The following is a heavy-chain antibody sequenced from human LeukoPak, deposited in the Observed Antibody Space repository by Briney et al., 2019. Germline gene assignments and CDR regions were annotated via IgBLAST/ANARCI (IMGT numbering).Heavy chain of an antibody. V-gene: IGHV1-69*13. CDR3: AGGHFGVVTEEMDY. Sequence: ASVRLSCKPSGRIFSSYAISSVRQAPGQRLGWMGGITPIFRTPNYAQKFHGRVTIIADESMTTDYMELANLTSKDSAVYYCAGGHFGVVTEEMDYWGKGTLVTVSS. CDR1: GRIFSSYA. J-gene: IGHJ4*02. D-gene: IGHD3-3*01. CDR2: ITPIFRTP.